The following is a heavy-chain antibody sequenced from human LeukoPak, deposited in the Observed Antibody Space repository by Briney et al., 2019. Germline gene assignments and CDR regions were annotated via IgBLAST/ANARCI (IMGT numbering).Heavy chain of an antibody. V-gene: IGHV1-2*02. Sequence: ASVKVSCKASGYSFTAYYMHWVRQAPGQGLEWMGWINPNSGGTNYQGRVTMTRDTSITTAYMEMSRLRSDDTALYYCARSPHILTGENFDYWGQGTLVTVSS. CDR3: ARSPHILTGENFDY. CDR2: INPNSGGT. D-gene: IGHD3-9*01. J-gene: IGHJ4*02. CDR1: GYSFTAYY.